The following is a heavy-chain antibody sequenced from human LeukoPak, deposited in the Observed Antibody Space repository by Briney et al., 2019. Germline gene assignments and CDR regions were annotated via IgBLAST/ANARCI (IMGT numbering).Heavy chain of an antibody. J-gene: IGHJ1*01. CDR2: IFYSGTT. V-gene: IGHV4-39*07. D-gene: IGHD3-22*01. CDR3: ARGTDVFDSSGYYPFQH. Sequence: SETLSLTCSVSGVSITNHKYYWGWIRQPPGKGLEWIGSIFYSGTTYYNPSLKSRVTISVDTSKNQFSLKLSSVTAADTAVYYCARGTDVFDSSGYYPFQHWGQGTLVTVSS. CDR1: GVSITNHKYY.